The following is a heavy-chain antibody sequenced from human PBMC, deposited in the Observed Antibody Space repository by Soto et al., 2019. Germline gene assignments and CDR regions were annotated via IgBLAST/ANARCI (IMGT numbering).Heavy chain of an antibody. CDR2: ISGSGGTTYT. J-gene: IGHJ4*02. Sequence: VGSVILYCAASGFPFSRYAMSWVRQAPGKGLEWVSAISGSGGTTYTYYADSVKGRFTISRDNSQNTLYLHMNSLGAEDTAVYYCAEGRDYGGNYCDYWGQGTLVTVSS. CDR1: GFPFSRYA. V-gene: IGHV3-23*01. D-gene: IGHD2-15*01. CDR3: AEGRDYGGNYCDY.